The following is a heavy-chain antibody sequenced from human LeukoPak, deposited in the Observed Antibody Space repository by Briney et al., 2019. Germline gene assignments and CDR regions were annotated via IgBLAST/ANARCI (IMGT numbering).Heavy chain of an antibody. J-gene: IGHJ1*01. CDR3: ASFDSSGQAAAAEYFQH. D-gene: IGHD3-22*01. CDR1: GGTFSSYA. Sequence: SVKVSCKASGGTFSSYAISWVRQAPGQGLEWMGGIIPIFGTANYAQKFQGRVTITADESTSTAYMEPSSLRSGDTAVYYCASFDSSGQAAAAEYFQHWGQGTLVTVSS. CDR2: IIPIFGTA. V-gene: IGHV1-69*13.